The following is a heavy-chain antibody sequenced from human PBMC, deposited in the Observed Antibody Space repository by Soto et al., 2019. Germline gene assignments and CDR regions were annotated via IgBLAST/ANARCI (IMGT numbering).Heavy chain of an antibody. CDR1: GFTFSNAW. Sequence: GGSLRLSCAASGFTFSNAWMSWVRQAPGKGMEWVGRIKSKTDGGTTDYAAPVKGRFTISRDDSKNTLYLQMNSLKTEDTAVYYCTTLETYYYDSSGYYVDYWGQGTLVTVSS. CDR3: TTLETYYYDSSGYYVDY. J-gene: IGHJ4*02. D-gene: IGHD3-22*01. CDR2: IKSKTDGGTT. V-gene: IGHV3-15*01.